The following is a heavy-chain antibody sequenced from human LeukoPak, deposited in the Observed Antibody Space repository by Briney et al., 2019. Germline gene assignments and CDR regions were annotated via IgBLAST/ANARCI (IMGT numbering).Heavy chain of an antibody. V-gene: IGHV3-53*01. CDR2: IYSGGST. Sequence: GGSLRLSCAASGFTVSSNYMSWVRQAPGKGLEWVSVIYSGGSTYYADSVKGRFTISRDNSKNTLYLQMNSLRAEDTAVYYCAKNFYGDYNFFFDYWGQGTLVTVSS. CDR1: GFTVSSNY. D-gene: IGHD4-17*01. J-gene: IGHJ4*02. CDR3: AKNFYGDYNFFFDY.